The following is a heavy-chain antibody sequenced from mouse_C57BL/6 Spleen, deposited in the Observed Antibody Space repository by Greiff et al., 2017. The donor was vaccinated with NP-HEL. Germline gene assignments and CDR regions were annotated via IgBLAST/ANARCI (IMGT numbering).Heavy chain of an antibody. V-gene: IGHV1-53*01. J-gene: IGHJ3*01. Sequence: VQLQQSGTELVKPGASVKLSCKASGYTFTSYWMHWVKQRPGQGLEWIGNINPSNGGTNYNEKFKSKATLTVDKSSSTAYMQLSSLTSEDSAVYYCARDSSGYVGFAYWGQGTLVTVSA. CDR1: GYTFTSYW. CDR2: INPSNGGT. CDR3: ARDSSGYVGFAY. D-gene: IGHD3-2*02.